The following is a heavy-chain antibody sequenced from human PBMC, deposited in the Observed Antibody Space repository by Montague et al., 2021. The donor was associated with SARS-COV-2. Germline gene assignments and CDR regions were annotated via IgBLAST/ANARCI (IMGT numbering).Heavy chain of an antibody. CDR1: GGSISSYY. J-gene: IGHJ6*02. V-gene: IGHV4-59*01. Sequence: SETLSLTCTVSGGSISSYYWSWIRQPPGKGLEWIGYIYYSGSTNYNPSLKSRVTTSVDTSKNQFSLKLSSVTAADTVVYYCARYTRQIRLIVFDYGMDVWGQGTTVTVSS. D-gene: IGHD4-17*01. CDR3: ARYTRQIRLIVFDYGMDV. CDR2: IYYSGST.